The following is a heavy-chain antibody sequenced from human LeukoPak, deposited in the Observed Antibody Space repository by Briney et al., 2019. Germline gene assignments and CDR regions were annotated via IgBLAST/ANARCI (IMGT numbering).Heavy chain of an antibody. V-gene: IGHV4-34*01. CDR3: ARAHGGMTR. J-gene: IGHJ4*02. D-gene: IGHD4-23*01. CDR1: GGFFNGYY. Sequence: SETLSLICAVYGGFFNGYYWSWIRQPPGKGLEWMGEINHSGSTNYNPSLKSRVTISVDTSKNQFYLKLRSVTAADTAVYYCARAHGGMTRWGQGTLVTVSS. CDR2: INHSGST.